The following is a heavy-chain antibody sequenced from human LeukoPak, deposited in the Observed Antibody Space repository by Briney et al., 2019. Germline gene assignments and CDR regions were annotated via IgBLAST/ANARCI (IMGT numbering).Heavy chain of an antibody. CDR2: ICDDGRYN. CDR1: G. Sequence: GMHWVRQXXGKGLEGVALICDDGRYNSYSHSVKRLFPISRDNSKTTLYLQINSLRAEDTAVYYCAREYYDSSDYPRQHYFDYWGQGTLVTVSS. V-gene: IGHV3-33*01. CDR3: AREYYDSSDYPRQHYFDY. J-gene: IGHJ4*02. D-gene: IGHD3-22*01.